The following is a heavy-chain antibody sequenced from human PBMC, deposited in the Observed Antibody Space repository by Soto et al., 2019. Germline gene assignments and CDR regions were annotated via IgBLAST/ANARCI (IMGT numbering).Heavy chain of an antibody. CDR3: AEDRRLAVGHPWQGGSGSFYYYYMDV. Sequence: GGSLRLSCAASGFTFSSYGMHWVRQAPGKGLEWVAVISYDGSNKYYADSVKGRFTISRDNSKNTLYLQMNSLRAEDTAVYYCAEDRRLAVGHPWQGGSGSFYYYYMDVWGKGTTVTVSS. CDR2: ISYDGSNK. J-gene: IGHJ6*03. CDR1: GFTFSSYG. D-gene: IGHD3-10*01. V-gene: IGHV3-30*18.